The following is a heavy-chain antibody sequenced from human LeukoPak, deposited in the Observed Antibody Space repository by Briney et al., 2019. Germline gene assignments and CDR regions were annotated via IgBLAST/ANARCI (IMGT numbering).Heavy chain of an antibody. CDR1: GFTFSSYW. CDR3: ARDNYYGSGSPFDY. CDR2: IKQDGSEK. Sequence: GGSLRLSCAASGFTFSSYWMIWVRQAPGKGLEWVANIKQDGSEKYYVDSVKGRFTISRDNAKNSLYLQMNSLRAEDTAVYYCARDNYYGSGSPFDYWGQGTLVTVSS. V-gene: IGHV3-7*01. D-gene: IGHD3-10*01. J-gene: IGHJ4*02.